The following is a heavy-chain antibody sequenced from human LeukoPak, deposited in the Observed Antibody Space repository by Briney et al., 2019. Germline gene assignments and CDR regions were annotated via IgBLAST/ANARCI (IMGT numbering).Heavy chain of an antibody. CDR3: ARDLSIAAVGSGALFDY. V-gene: IGHV3-30-3*01. Sequence: PGGSLRLSCAASGFTFSSYAMHWVRQVVGKGLEWVAVISYNGNNKFYADSVKGRFTISRDNSENTLYLQMNSLRVEDTAVYYCARDLSIAAVGSGALFDYWGQGTLVTVSS. CDR1: GFTFSSYA. J-gene: IGHJ4*02. D-gene: IGHD6-13*01. CDR2: ISYNGNNK.